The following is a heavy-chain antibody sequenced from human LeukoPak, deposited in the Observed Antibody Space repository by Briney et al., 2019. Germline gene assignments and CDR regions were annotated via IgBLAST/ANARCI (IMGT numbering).Heavy chain of an antibody. J-gene: IGHJ4*02. CDR3: ARDAFEYYDFWSGYRD. Sequence: SETLSLTCTVSGGSISSYYWSWIRQPPGKGLEWIGYIYYSGSTNYNPSLKSRVTISVDTSKNQFSLKLSSVTAADMAVYYCARDAFEYYDFWSGYRDWGQGTLVTVSS. D-gene: IGHD3-3*01. CDR2: IYYSGST. CDR1: GGSISSYY. V-gene: IGHV4-59*01.